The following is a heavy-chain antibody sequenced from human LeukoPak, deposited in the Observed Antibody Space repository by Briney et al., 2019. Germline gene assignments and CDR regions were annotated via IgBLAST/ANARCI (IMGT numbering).Heavy chain of an antibody. CDR1: GFTFSSYG. D-gene: IGHD3-9*01. CDR3: AKGTYYDILTGPPHLSDY. J-gene: IGHJ4*02. CDR2: ISYDGSNK. V-gene: IGHV3-30*18. Sequence: GGSLRLSCAASGFTFSSYGMHWVRQAPGKGLEWVAVISYDGSNKYYADSVKGRFTISRDNSKNTLYLQMNSLRAEDTAVYYCAKGTYYDILTGPPHLSDYWGQGTLVTVSS.